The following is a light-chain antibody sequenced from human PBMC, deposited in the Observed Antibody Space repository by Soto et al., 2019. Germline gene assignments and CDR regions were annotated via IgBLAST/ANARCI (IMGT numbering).Light chain of an antibody. Sequence: EIELTQSPGTLSLSPGETANLSCRASQTIGRNYLAWYQQKPGQAPMLLIFGTSTRATGIPDRFSGSGSGTDFTLSISRLEPEDFAVYYCQQYASSPLLTFGGGTKVEIK. J-gene: IGKJ4*01. CDR1: QTIGRNY. CDR2: GTS. CDR3: QQYASSPLLT. V-gene: IGKV3-20*01.